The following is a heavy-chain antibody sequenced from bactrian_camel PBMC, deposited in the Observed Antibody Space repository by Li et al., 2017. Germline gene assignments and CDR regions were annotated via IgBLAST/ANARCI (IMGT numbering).Heavy chain of an antibody. CDR2: IPGDGSVT. V-gene: IGHV3S7*01. D-gene: IGHD7*01. CDR1: LFIFSSSY. CDR3: VAQQSFGY. Sequence: HVQLVESGGGLVQPGGSLRLSCTTSLFIFSSSYFSWVRQAPGKGLEWVASIPGDGSVTYYADSMKGRFTIARDNAANTLYLQMNSLKPDDTAVYYCVAQQSFGYWGQGTQVTVS. J-gene: IGHJ6*01.